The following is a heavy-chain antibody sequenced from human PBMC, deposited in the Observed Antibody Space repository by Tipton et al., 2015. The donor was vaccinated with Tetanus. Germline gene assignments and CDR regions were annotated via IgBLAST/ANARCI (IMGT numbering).Heavy chain of an antibody. CDR1: GFTFSSYG. J-gene: IGHJ6*02. V-gene: IGHV3-30*03. CDR2: ISYDGGNK. Sequence: SLRLSCAASGFTFSSYGMYWVRQAPGKGLEWVAVISYDGGNKYYADSVKGRFTISRDNSKNTLYLQMNSLRAEDTAVYYCARVLKGAKCSRSSCYGYGMDVWGQWTTVTVSS. D-gene: IGHD2-2*01. CDR3: ARVLKGAKCSRSSCYGYGMDV.